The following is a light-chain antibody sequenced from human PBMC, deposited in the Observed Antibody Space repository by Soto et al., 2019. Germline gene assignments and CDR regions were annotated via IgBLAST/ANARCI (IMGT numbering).Light chain of an antibody. Sequence: DVVMTQSPLSLPVTLGQPASISCRSSQSPLYSDGNSYLSWFQQRPGQSPRRLIYEVSIRDSGVPDRFSGSGSGTDFTLKISRAEAEDVGIYYCMQGTHWPLTFGQGTKVDIK. CDR1: QSPLYSDGNSY. CDR2: EVS. V-gene: IGKV2-30*01. J-gene: IGKJ1*01. CDR3: MQGTHWPLT.